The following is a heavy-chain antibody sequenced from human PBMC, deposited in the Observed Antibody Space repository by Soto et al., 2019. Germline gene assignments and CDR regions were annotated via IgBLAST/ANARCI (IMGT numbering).Heavy chain of an antibody. V-gene: IGHV1-3*01. J-gene: IGHJ4*02. Sequence: QVQLVQSGAEVKKPGASVKVSCKASGYTFTSYAMHWVRQAPGQRLEWMGLINAGNGNTKYSQKFQGRVTITRDTSARIAYMELSSLRSEDTAVYYCARGDFLSYDDYWGQGTLVTVSS. CDR2: INAGNGNT. D-gene: IGHD3-16*01. CDR1: GYTFTSYA. CDR3: ARGDFLSYDDY.